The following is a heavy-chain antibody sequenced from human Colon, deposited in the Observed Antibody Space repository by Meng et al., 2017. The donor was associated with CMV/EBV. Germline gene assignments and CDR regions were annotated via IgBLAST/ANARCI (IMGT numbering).Heavy chain of an antibody. CDR2: IDWDDHK. Sequence: SGPTLVKPTQTLALTCTFSGFSLSTPGMRVSWIRQPPGKALEWLARIDWDDHKFYSTSLKNRLTISKDTSKNQVVLTVTNMDPVDTATYYCARVPGYYYYGMDVWGQGTTVTVSS. V-gene: IGHV2-70D*14. CDR1: GFSLSTPGMR. CDR3: ARVPGYYYYGMDV. J-gene: IGHJ6*02.